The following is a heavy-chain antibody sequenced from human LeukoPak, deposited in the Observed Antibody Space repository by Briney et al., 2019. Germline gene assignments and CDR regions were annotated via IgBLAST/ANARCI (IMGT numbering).Heavy chain of an antibody. J-gene: IGHJ4*02. D-gene: IGHD1-26*01. Sequence: GGSLRLSCAASGFTFSNFWMSWVRQAPGKGLEWVATINQDGSEKYYVGSVKGRFTISRDNARNSLYLQMNTLRAEDTAVYSCARLSRGKWELLGAHDYWGQGTLVTVSS. CDR1: GFTFSNFW. CDR3: ARLSRGKWELLGAHDY. CDR2: INQDGSEK. V-gene: IGHV3-7*01.